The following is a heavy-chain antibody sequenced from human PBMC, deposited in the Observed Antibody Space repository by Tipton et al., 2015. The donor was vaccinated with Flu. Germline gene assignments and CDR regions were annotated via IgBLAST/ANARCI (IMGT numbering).Heavy chain of an antibody. CDR2: IYYSGST. CDR1: GGSISSGDYY. D-gene: IGHD3-3*01. V-gene: IGHV4-30-4*01. CDR3: ARDLWSIFAVGYGMDV. J-gene: IGHJ6*02. Sequence: LRLSCTVSGGSISSGDYYWSWIRQPPGKGLEWIGYIYYSGSTYYNPSLKSRLTISLDTSKNQFSLKLSSVTAADTAVYYCARDLWSIFAVGYGMDVWGQGTTVIVSS.